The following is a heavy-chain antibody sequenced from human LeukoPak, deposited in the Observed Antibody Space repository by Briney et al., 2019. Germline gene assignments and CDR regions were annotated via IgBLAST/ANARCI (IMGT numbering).Heavy chain of an antibody. CDR2: IKSKTDGGTT. Sequence: GGSLRLSCAASGFTFSNAWMSWIRQAPGKGLEWVGRIKSKTDGGTTDYAAPVKGRFTISRDDSKNTLYLQMNSLKTEDTAVYYCTTDRGYYYDSSGPSSAWGQGTLVTVSS. J-gene: IGHJ5*02. V-gene: IGHV3-15*01. CDR3: TTDRGYYYDSSGPSSA. CDR1: GFTFSNAW. D-gene: IGHD3-22*01.